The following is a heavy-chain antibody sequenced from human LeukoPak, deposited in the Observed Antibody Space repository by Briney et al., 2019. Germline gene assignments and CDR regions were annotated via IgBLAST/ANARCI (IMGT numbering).Heavy chain of an antibody. J-gene: IGHJ5*02. Sequence: GGPLRLSCAASGFTFSSYSMNWVRQAPGKGLEWVSSISSSSSYIYYADSVKGRFTISRDNAKNSLYLQMNSLRAEDTAVYYCARENSRSYLNWFDPWGQGTLVTVSS. CDR2: ISSSSSYI. CDR3: ARENSRSYLNWFDP. D-gene: IGHD1-26*01. V-gene: IGHV3-21*01. CDR1: GFTFSSYS.